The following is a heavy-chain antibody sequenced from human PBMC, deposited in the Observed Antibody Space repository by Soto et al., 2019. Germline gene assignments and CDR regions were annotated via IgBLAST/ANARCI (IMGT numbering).Heavy chain of an antibody. CDR3: ARDLAVYAFDI. V-gene: IGHV3-23*01. Sequence: EVQLLESGGGLVRPGGSLRLSCAASGFTFSNYAMSWVRQAPGKGLEWVSSISDSGGSTYHADSVKGRFTISRDKSKNTLYLQMNSLRAEDTAVYHCARDLAVYAFDIWGQGTMVTVSS. CDR2: ISDSGGST. D-gene: IGHD1-20*01. J-gene: IGHJ3*02. CDR1: GFTFSNYA.